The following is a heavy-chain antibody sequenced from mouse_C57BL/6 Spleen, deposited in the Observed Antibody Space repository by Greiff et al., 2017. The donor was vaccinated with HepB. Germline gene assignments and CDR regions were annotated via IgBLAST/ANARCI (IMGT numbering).Heavy chain of an antibody. V-gene: IGHV1-50*01. D-gene: IGHD4-1*02. CDR2: IDPSDSYT. J-gene: IGHJ1*03. Sequence: QVQLQQPGAELVKPGASVKLSCKASGYTFTSYWMPWVKQRPGQGLEWIGEIDPSDSYTNYNQKFKGKATLTVDTSSSTAYMQLSSLTSEDSAVYYCARFQLGRDWYFDVWGTGTTVTVSS. CDR3: ARFQLGRDWYFDV. CDR1: GYTFTSYW.